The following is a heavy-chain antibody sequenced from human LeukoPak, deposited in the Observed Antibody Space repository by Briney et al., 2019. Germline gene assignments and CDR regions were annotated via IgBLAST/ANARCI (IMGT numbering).Heavy chain of an antibody. D-gene: IGHD3-10*01. CDR2: VYYSWST. CDR1: GVSISIYY. J-gene: IGHJ4*02. V-gene: IGHV4-59*01. CDR3: ARTEYYFDH. Sequence: SETLSLTCTVSGVSISIYYWSWIPQPPGKGLEWIGYVYYSWSTHYNPSLKSRLTMSADTSKNQFSLKLSSVTTADTAVYYCARTEYYFDHWGQGTLVTVSS.